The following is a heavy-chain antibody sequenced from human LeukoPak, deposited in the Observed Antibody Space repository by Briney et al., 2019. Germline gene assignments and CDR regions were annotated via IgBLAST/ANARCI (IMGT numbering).Heavy chain of an antibody. CDR1: GFTFSSYA. CDR2: ISYDGSNK. V-gene: IGHV3-30-3*01. D-gene: IGHD5-18*01. CDR3: ARDPGSYGYDWHFDY. Sequence: PGGSLRLSCAASGFTFSSYAMHWVRQAPGKGLEWVAVISYDGSNKYYADSVKGRFTIPRDNSKNTLYLQMNSLRAEDTAVYYCARDPGSYGYDWHFDYWGQGTLVTASS. J-gene: IGHJ4*02.